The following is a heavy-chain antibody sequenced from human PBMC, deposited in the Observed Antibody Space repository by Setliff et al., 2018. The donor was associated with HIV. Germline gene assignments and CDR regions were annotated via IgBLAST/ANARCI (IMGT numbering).Heavy chain of an antibody. CDR1: GYTFTGYY. Sequence: ASVKVSCKASGYTFTGYYMHWVRQAPGQGLEWMGWINPNSGGTNYAQKFQGRVTMTRDTSISTAYMELSGLRSDDTAVYYCARSGYSSSWYLDYYYYYGMDVWGQGTTVTVS. CDR2: INPNSGGT. V-gene: IGHV1-2*02. D-gene: IGHD6-13*01. J-gene: IGHJ6*02. CDR3: ARSGYSSSWYLDYYYYYGMDV.